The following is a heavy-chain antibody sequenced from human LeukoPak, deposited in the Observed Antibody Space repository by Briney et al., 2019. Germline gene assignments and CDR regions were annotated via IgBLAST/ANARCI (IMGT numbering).Heavy chain of an antibody. CDR1: GFTFSSYA. D-gene: IGHD3-10*01. J-gene: IGHJ4*02. V-gene: IGHV3-23*01. CDR2: ISGSGGST. CDR3: AKAPMWFGELIVRDFDY. Sequence: GGSLRLSCAASGFTFSSYAMSWVRQAPGKGLEWVSAISGSGGSTYYADYVKGRFTISRDNSKNTLYLQMNSLRAEDTAVYYCAKAPMWFGELIVRDFDYWGQGTLVTVSS.